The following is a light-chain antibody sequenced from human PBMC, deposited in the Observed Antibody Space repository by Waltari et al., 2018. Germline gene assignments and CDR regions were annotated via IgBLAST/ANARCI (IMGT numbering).Light chain of an antibody. J-gene: IGLJ1*01. CDR2: DVS. CDR3: SSYTRGRTYV. Sequence: QSALTQPASVSGSPGQSIAISCSGSSTDIGAHDFVSWYQQHPGMAPKLIIFDVSSRPSGISYRFSGSKFGNTASLTIFGLQAEDEADYYCSSYTRGRTYVFGSGTKVTVL. V-gene: IGLV2-14*03. CDR1: STDIGAHDF.